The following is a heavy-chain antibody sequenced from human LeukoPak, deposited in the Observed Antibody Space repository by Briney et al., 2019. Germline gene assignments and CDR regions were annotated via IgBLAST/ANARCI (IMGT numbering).Heavy chain of an antibody. CDR2: ISAYNGNT. V-gene: IGHV1-18*04. CDR1: GYTFTGYY. CDR3: ARVLEITNYYYYMDV. J-gene: IGHJ6*03. Sequence: ASVKVSCKASGYTFTGYYMHWVRQAPGQGLEWMGWISAYNGNTFYAQNLQGRVTMTTDTSTSTAYMELRSLTSDDTAVYYCARVLEITNYYYYMDVWGKGPRSPSP. D-gene: IGHD1-1*01.